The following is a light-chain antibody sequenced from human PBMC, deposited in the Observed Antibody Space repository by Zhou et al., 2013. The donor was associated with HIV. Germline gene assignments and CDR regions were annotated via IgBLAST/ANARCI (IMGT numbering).Light chain of an antibody. V-gene: IGLV2-8*01. J-gene: IGLJ2*01. CDR2: EVS. CDR3: SSYTSSSTRV. Sequence: QSALTQPPSASGTPGQSVTISCTGTSSDVGGYNYVAWYQQHPGKVPKIIIYEVSKRPSGVPDRFSGSKSGNTASLTVSGLQAEDEADYYCSSYTSSSTRVFGGGTKLTVL. CDR1: SSDVGGYNY.